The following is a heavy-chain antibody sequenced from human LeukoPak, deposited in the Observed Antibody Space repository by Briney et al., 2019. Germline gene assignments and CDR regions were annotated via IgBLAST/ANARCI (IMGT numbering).Heavy chain of an antibody. J-gene: IGHJ6*03. V-gene: IGHV3-30*04. D-gene: IGHD3-10*01. CDR2: ISYDGSSQ. CDR3: ARAGSGYPNYYYYYYMDV. CDR1: RFTFNIYA. Sequence: GGSLRLSCAASRFTFNIYALHWVRQAPGKGLEWVSFISYDGSSQYYADSVKGRFTISRDNAKNSLYLQMNSLRAEDTAVYYCARAGSGYPNYYYYYYMDVWGKGTTVTISS.